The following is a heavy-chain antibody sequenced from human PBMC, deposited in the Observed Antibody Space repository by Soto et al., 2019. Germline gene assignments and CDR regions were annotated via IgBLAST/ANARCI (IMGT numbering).Heavy chain of an antibody. J-gene: IGHJ6*02. V-gene: IGHV4-61*01. CDR3: ARYRLRFLEWLRAGSYYGMDV. CDR1: GGSVSSGSYY. Sequence: LSLTCTVSGGSVSSGSYYWSWIRQPPGKGLEWIGYIYYSGSTNYNPSLKSRVTISVDTSKNQFSLKLSSVTAADTAVYYCARYRLRFLEWLRAGSYYGMDVWGQGPTVTVCS. D-gene: IGHD3-3*01. CDR2: IYYSGST.